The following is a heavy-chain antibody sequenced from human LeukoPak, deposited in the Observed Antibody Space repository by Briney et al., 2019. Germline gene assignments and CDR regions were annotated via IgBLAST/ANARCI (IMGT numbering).Heavy chain of an antibody. CDR3: ASPYCSDGVCYPGY. CDR1: GGTFSGSA. V-gene: IGHV3-73*01. D-gene: IGHD2-8*01. CDR2: IRSKANSYAT. Sequence: ASVKVSCKASGGTFSGSAMHWVRQASGKGLEWVGRIRSKANSYATAYAASVKGRFTISRDDSKNTAYLQMNSLETEDTAVYYCASPYCSDGVCYPGYWGQGALVTVSS. J-gene: IGHJ4*02.